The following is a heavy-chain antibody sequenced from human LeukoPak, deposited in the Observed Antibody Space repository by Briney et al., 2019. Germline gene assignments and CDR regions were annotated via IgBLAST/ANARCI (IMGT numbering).Heavy chain of an antibody. D-gene: IGHD3-3*01. V-gene: IGHV3-30*04. CDR1: GFTFSSYA. CDR3: ARARVVIMYYFDY. CDR2: ISYDGSNK. Sequence: PGGSLRLSCAASGFTFSSYAMHWVRQAPGKGLEWVAVISYDGSNKYYADSVKGRFTISRDNSKNTLYLQMNSLRAEDTAVYYCARARVVIMYYFDYWGQGTLVTVSS. J-gene: IGHJ4*02.